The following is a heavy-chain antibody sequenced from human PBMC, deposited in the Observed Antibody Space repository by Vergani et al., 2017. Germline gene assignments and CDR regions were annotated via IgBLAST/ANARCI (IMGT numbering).Heavy chain of an antibody. J-gene: IGHJ5*02. CDR1: SFSVSSHY. Sequence: LVESGGGLVQPGGSLRLSCAASSFSVSSHYMTWVRQAPGKGLEWVSTINIGGRTSYADSVKGRFTISRDKASDSVSLHMNSLRAEDTAVYYCARDNIEANYDFSSGYYFRWFDPWGQGTLVTVSS. D-gene: IGHD3-3*01. CDR2: INIGGRT. CDR3: ARDNIEANYDFSSGYYFRWFDP. V-gene: IGHV3-53*01.